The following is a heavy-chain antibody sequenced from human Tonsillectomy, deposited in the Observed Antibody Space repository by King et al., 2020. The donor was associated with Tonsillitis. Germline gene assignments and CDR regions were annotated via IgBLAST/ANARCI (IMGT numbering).Heavy chain of an antibody. Sequence: VQLQESGPGLVKASDNLSLTCSVSTDSISSYYWSWIRQPAGKGLEWIGRIYTTGSTTYNPSLRSRVTMSVDTSKNLLSLKLTSVTAADTAVYYCARDTPHHGGYYFDYWGQGTLVTVSS. D-gene: IGHD4-23*01. CDR3: ARDTPHHGGYYFDY. J-gene: IGHJ4*02. CDR2: IYTTGST. V-gene: IGHV4-4*07. CDR1: TDSISSYY.